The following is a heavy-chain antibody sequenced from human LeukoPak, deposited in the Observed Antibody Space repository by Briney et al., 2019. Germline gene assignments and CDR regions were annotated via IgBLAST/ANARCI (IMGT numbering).Heavy chain of an antibody. CDR2: ISGSGGST. CDR1: GFTFRSYS. J-gene: IGHJ4*02. Sequence: GGSLRLSCAASGFTFRSYSMNWVRQAPGKGLEWASAISGSGGSTYYADSVKGRSTISRDNSQNTMYLQMNGLRAEDTAVYYCATWPGAWYGEDYWGQGTLVTVSS. V-gene: IGHV3-23*01. D-gene: IGHD3-10*01. CDR3: ATWPGAWYGEDY.